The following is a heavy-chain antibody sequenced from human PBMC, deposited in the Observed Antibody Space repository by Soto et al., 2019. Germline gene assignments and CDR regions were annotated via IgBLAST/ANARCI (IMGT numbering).Heavy chain of an antibody. CDR1: GGSISSGGYS. V-gene: IGHV4-30-2*01. D-gene: IGHD2-21*02. CDR2: MSQSGST. J-gene: IGHJ4*02. Sequence: SETLSLTCAVSGGSISSGGYSWSWIRQPPGKGLEWIGYMSQSGSTYYNPSLTSRVTMSVDRSKNHFSLKLSSVTAADTAVYYCAREGGPYCGGDCYIDDWGQGTLVTVSS. CDR3: AREGGPYCGGDCYIDD.